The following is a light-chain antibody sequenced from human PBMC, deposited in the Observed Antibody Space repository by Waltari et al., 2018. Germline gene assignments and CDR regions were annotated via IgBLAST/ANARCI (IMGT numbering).Light chain of an antibody. Sequence: DIQMTQFPSTLSASVGYSPTITCRASQSINSWLAWYQQKPGKAPKLLIYKASSLESGVPSRFSGSGSGTEFTLTISSLQPDDFATYYCQQYNSYEWTFGQGTKVAIK. J-gene: IGKJ1*01. CDR2: KAS. CDR1: QSINSW. CDR3: QQYNSYEWT. V-gene: IGKV1-5*03.